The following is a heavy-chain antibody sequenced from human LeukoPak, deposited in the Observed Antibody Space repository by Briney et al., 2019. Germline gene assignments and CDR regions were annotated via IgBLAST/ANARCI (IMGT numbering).Heavy chain of an antibody. J-gene: IGHJ4*02. Sequence: ASVKVSCKVSGYTLTELSMHWVRQAPGQGLEWMGWIDPNSGGTNYAQTFQGRVTMTRDTSISTAYMELSRLRSDDTAVYYCARDPSTRYYTDYWGQGTLVTVSS. CDR3: ARDPSTRYYTDY. D-gene: IGHD2-2*01. CDR1: GYTLTELS. CDR2: IDPNSGGT. V-gene: IGHV1-2*02.